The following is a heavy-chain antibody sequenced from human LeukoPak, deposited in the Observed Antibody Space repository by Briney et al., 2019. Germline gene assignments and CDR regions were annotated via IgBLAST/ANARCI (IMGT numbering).Heavy chain of an antibody. CDR3: ASTGMYYDFWSGCYTGIADY. J-gene: IGHJ4*02. CDR1: GFTFSDYY. CDR2: ISSSSSYT. V-gene: IGHV3-11*06. D-gene: IGHD3-3*01. Sequence: GGSLRLSCAASGFTFSDYYMSWIRQAPGKGLEWVSYISSSSSYTNYADSVKGRFTISRDNAKNSLYLQMNSLRAEDTAVYYCASTGMYYDFWSGCYTGIADYWGQGTLVTVSS.